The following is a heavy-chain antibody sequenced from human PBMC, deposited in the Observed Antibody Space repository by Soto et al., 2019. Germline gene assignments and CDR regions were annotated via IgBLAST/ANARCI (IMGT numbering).Heavy chain of an antibody. CDR3: ARDKAFATVSGKKYYSYGMDV. Sequence: ASVKVSCKASGYTFTSYGISWVRQAPGQGLEWMGWISAYNGTTHYAQKVQGRVTMTTDTSTNTAYMELRSLRSDDTAVYYCARDKAFATVSGKKYYSYGMDVWGQGTTVTVSS. V-gene: IGHV1-18*01. CDR2: ISAYNGTT. D-gene: IGHD6-19*01. J-gene: IGHJ6*02. CDR1: GYTFTSYG.